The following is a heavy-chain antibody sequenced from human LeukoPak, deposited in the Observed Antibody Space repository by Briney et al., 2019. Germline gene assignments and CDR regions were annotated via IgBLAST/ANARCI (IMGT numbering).Heavy chain of an antibody. J-gene: IGHJ4*02. CDR1: GGTFSSYA. D-gene: IGHD3-3*01. CDR2: IIPIFGTA. V-gene: IGHV1-69*13. CDR3: ARVERDYDFWSGYYQSFYYFDY. Sequence: ASVKVSCKASGGTFSSYAISWVRQAPGQGLEWMGGIIPIFGTANYAQKFQGRVTITADESTSTAYMELSSLRSEDTAVYYCARVERDYDFWSGYYQSFYYFDYWGQGTLVTVSS.